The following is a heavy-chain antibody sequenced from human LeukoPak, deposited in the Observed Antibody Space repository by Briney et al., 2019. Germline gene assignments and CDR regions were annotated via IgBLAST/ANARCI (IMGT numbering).Heavy chain of an antibody. J-gene: IGHJ4*02. CDR2: LTRGGDNDI. D-gene: IGHD2-21*01. CDR1: GFTLSAYT. V-gene: IGHV3-21*06. Sequence: AGGSLRLSCIASGFTLSAYTMNWVRQAPGKGLEWVSTLTRGGDNDIHYADSVKGRFTISRDNSKNSLYLQMNSLRADDTAVYYCVRDAYGAHFDYWGQGTLVTVSS. CDR3: VRDAYGAHFDY.